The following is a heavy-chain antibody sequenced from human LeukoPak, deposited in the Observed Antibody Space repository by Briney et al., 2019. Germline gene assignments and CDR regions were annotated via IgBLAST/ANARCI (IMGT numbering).Heavy chain of an antibody. CDR3: ARDSTAIMVRGVPGYYGMDV. CDR1: GYTFTSYG. CDR2: ISAYNGNT. D-gene: IGHD3-10*01. Sequence: ASVKVSCMASGYTFTSYGISGVRQAPGQGLEWMGWISAYNGNTNYAQKLQGRVTMTTDTSTSTAYMELRSLRSDDTAVYYCARDSTAIMVRGVPGYYGMDVWGKGTTVTVSS. J-gene: IGHJ6*04. V-gene: IGHV1-18*04.